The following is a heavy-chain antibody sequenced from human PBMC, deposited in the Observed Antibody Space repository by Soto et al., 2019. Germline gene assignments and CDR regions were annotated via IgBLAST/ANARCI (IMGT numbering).Heavy chain of an antibody. J-gene: IGHJ4*02. CDR2: IYYSRST. D-gene: IGHD5-18*01. CDR3: AKGGWIRAFDY. V-gene: IGHV4-59*01. Sequence: SETLSLTCTVSGGSISSYYWSWIRQPPGKGLEWIGYIYYSRSTNYNPSLKSRVTVSVDTSKNQFSLKPSSVTAADTAVYYCAKGGWIRAFDYWGQGTLVTVSS. CDR1: GGSISSYY.